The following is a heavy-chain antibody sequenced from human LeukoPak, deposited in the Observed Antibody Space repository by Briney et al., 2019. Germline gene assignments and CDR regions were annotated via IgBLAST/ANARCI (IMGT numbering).Heavy chain of an antibody. Sequence: GASVKVSCMASGYTFTGYYMHWVRQAPGQGLEWMGWINPDSGGTNYAEKFQGRVTMTRDTSISTAYMELSRLRSDDTAVYYCARPPGRDRYNRYEYWGQGTLVTVSS. CDR2: INPDSGGT. D-gene: IGHD5-24*01. CDR3: ARPPGRDRYNRYEY. J-gene: IGHJ4*02. CDR1: GYTFTGYY. V-gene: IGHV1-2*02.